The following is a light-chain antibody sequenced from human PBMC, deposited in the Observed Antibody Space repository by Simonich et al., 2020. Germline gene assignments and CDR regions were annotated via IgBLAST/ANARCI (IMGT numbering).Light chain of an antibody. J-gene: IGKJ4*01. Sequence: DIQMTQSPSSVSESVGDRVTITGRDSQGISSGLAWYQQKPGKAPNHLIYAASSLQSGVPSRFSGSGSGTDFTLTISSLQPEDFATYYYQQANSFPLTFGGGTKVEIK. CDR1: QGISSG. CDR3: QQANSFPLT. V-gene: IGKV1-12*01. CDR2: AAS.